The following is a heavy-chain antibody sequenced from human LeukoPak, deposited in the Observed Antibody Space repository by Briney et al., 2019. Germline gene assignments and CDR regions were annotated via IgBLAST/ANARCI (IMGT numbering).Heavy chain of an antibody. Sequence: PSETLSLTCAVYAGTVSGFYWVWIRQPPGNGLKWSGEINHSRSTNYNPTLKSRVTISVDTSKNQFSLELSSVTDADTAVYYCARELVDGPTDYWGQGTLVTVSS. V-gene: IGHV4-34*01. CDR1: AGTVSGFY. D-gene: IGHD5-24*01. CDR2: INHSRST. J-gene: IGHJ4*02. CDR3: ARELVDGPTDY.